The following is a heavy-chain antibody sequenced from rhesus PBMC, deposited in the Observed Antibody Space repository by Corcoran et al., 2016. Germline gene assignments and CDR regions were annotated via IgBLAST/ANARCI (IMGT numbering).Heavy chain of an antibody. J-gene: IGHJ1*01. D-gene: IGHD6S26*01. V-gene: IGHV4-99*01. Sequence: QVQLQESGPGLVKPSETLSLTCVVSGYSISSSYHWAWIRQPPGKGQEYIGFIPGPTGTPPHPPALKFRGPISKDTSKNQFSLKLSSGTAADTAVYYCVRHGNQDAGGWSVYFEFWGQGALVTVSS. CDR2: IPGPTGTP. CDR1: GYSISSSYH. CDR3: VRHGNQDAGGWSVYFEF.